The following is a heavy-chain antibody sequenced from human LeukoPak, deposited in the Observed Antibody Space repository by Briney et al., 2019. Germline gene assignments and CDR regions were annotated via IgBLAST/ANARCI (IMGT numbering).Heavy chain of an antibody. Sequence: PSETLSLTCTVSGGSISSGGYYWSWIRRHPGKGLEWIGYIYYSGSTYYNPSLKSRLTISVDTSKNQFSLKLSSVTAADTAVYYCASEPYGSGSPFEYWGQGILVTVSS. V-gene: IGHV4-31*03. D-gene: IGHD3-10*01. CDR3: ASEPYGSGSPFEY. CDR1: GGSISSGGYY. CDR2: IYYSGST. J-gene: IGHJ4*02.